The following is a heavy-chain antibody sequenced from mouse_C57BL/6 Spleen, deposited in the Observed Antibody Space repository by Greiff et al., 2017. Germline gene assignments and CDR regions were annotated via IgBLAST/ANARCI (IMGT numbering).Heavy chain of an antibody. D-gene: IGHD1-1*01. CDR2: IDPENGDT. CDR1: GFNIKDDY. Sequence: EVQLQQSGAELVRPGASVKLSCTASGFNIKDDYMPWVKQRPEQGLEWIGWIDPENGDTEYASKFQGKATITADTSSNTAYLQLSSLTSEDTAVYYCTKDYYGSSYVGYFDVWGTGTTVTVSS. V-gene: IGHV14-4*01. CDR3: TKDYYGSSYVGYFDV. J-gene: IGHJ1*03.